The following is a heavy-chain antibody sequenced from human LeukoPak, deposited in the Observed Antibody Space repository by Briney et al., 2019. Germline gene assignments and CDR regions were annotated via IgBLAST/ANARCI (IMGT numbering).Heavy chain of an antibody. D-gene: IGHD6-6*01. CDR3: ARSPARPRFDY. Sequence: SETLSLTCTVSGGSISSYYWSWIRQPPGKGLEWIGYIYYSGSTNYNPSLKSRVTISVDTSKNQFSLKLSSVTAADTAVYYCARSPARPRFDYWGQGTLVTVSS. CDR2: IYYSGST. CDR1: GGSISSYY. J-gene: IGHJ4*02. V-gene: IGHV4-59*01.